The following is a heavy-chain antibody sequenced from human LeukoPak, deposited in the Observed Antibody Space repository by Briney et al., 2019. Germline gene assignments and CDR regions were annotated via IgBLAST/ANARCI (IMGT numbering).Heavy chain of an antibody. Sequence: ASVKVSCKASGYTFTGYYVHWVRQTPGQGLEWMGWINPNIGGTNFAQNFQGRVTMTRDTSISTAYMALSRLRSDDTAVYYCAXXXXXXXXXXXEPIPTYYMDVWGKGTTVTVSS. V-gene: IGHV1-2*02. CDR1: GYTFTGYY. J-gene: IGHJ6*03. CDR3: AXXXXXXXXXXXEPIPTYYMDV. D-gene: IGHD2-2*02. CDR2: INPNIGGT.